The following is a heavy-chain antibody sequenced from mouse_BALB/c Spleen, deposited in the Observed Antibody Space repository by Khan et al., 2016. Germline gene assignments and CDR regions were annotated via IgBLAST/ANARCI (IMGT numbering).Heavy chain of an antibody. J-gene: IGHJ1*01. CDR3: ARQNLRWYFDV. D-gene: IGHD1-1*01. CDR2: IRTKSNNLST. Sequence: EVQLVESGGGLVQPKGSLKLSCAASGFTFNTYAMDWVRQAPGKGLEWVARIRTKSNNLSTYYADSVKDRFTISRDDSQTMLYLQMNNVKTEDTAMYYCARQNLRWYFDVWGAGTTVPVSS. V-gene: IGHV10-1*02. CDR1: GFTFNTYA.